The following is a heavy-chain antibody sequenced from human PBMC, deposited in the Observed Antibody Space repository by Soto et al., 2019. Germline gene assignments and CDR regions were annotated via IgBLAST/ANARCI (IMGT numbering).Heavy chain of an antibody. D-gene: IGHD2-2*01. J-gene: IGHJ6*02. CDR1: GGTFSSYT. CDR2: IIPILGIA. CDR3: ARAEGYCSSSSCYYYYYGMDF. Sequence: QVQLVQSGAEVKKPGSSVKVSCKASGGTFSSYTISWVRQAPGKGLEWMGRIIPILGIANYAQKFQGRVTITADKATRTAYMERSSLRSEDKAVYYCARAEGYCSSSSCYYYYYGMDFWGLGTTLTVSS. V-gene: IGHV1-69*02.